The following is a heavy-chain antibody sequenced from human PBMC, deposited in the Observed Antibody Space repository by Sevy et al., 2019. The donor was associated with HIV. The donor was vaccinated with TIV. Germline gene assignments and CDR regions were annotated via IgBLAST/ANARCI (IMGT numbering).Heavy chain of an antibody. CDR2: IIPIFGTA. V-gene: IGHV1-69*13. CDR1: GGTFSSYA. Sequence: ASVKVSCKASGGTFSSYAISWVRQAPGQGLEWMGGIIPIFGTANYAQKFQGRVTITADESTSTAYMERSSLRSEDTAVYYCARDGGDYYDILTGYYDYYGMDVWGQGTTVTVSS. J-gene: IGHJ6*02. CDR3: ARDGGDYYDILTGYYDYYGMDV. D-gene: IGHD3-9*01.